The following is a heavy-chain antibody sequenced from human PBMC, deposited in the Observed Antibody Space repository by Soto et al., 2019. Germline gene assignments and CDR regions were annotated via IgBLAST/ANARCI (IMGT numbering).Heavy chain of an antibody. CDR3: ARGCRPAEYYYYYGMDV. V-gene: IGHV1-18*01. Sequence: QVQLVQSGAEVKKPGASVKVSCKASGYTFTSYGISWVRQAPGQGLEWMGWISAYNGNTNYAQKLQGRVTMTTDTSTRKAYMELRSLRSDDTAVYYCARGCRPAEYYYYYGMDVWGQGTTVTVSS. CDR2: ISAYNGNT. CDR1: GYTFTSYG. J-gene: IGHJ6*02.